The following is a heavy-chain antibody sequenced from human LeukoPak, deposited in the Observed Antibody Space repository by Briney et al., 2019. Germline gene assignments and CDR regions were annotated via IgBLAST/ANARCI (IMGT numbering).Heavy chain of an antibody. CDR1: GFTFSSYS. CDR3: SSAWNGVDC. Sequence: SGGSLRLSCAASGFTFSSYSMNWVRQAPGKGLEWVANIKQDGSERNYVDSVKGRFTVSRDNTKNSLYLQMNSLRAEDSAVYYCSSAWNGVDCWGQGTLVTVSS. CDR2: IKQDGSER. V-gene: IGHV3-7*01. D-gene: IGHD1-1*01. J-gene: IGHJ4*02.